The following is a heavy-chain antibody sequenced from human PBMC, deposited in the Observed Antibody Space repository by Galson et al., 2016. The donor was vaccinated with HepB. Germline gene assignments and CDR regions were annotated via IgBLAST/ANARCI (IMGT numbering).Heavy chain of an antibody. CDR3: ARRWDAFDL. V-gene: IGHV3-11*01. Sequence: SLRLSCAASGFTFRDNYMSWIRQAPGKGLEWLSYISSSGTTIYYADSVKGRFTISRDNAKNSLYLQMNSLRADDTALYYCARRWDAFDLWGQGTMVTVSS. J-gene: IGHJ3*01. D-gene: IGHD2-15*01. CDR2: ISSSGTTI. CDR1: GFTFRDNY.